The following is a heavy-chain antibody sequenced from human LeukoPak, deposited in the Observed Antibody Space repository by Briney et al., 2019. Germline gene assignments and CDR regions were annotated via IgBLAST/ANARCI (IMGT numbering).Heavy chain of an antibody. CDR2: VTTSSSAI. Sequence: GGSLRLSCAASGFSFSNYNMNWVRQGPGKGLEWISYVTTSSSAIHYADSVKGRFTISRDNAKSSLYLQMDSLRDEDTAVYYCARDGGGTGGTYHHTFDLWGQGTMVTVSS. J-gene: IGHJ3*01. D-gene: IGHD1-26*01. CDR3: ARDGGGTGGTYHHTFDL. CDR1: GFSFSNYN. V-gene: IGHV3-48*02.